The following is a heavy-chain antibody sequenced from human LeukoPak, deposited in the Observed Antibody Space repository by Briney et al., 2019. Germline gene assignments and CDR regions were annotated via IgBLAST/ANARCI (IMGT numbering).Heavy chain of an antibody. D-gene: IGHD6-19*01. J-gene: IGHJ3*02. CDR3: ARARYSSGRDAFDI. V-gene: IGHV4-39*07. CDR1: GGSISSSSYY. CDR2: IYYSGST. Sequence: PSETLSLTCTVSGGSISSSSYYWGWIRQPPGKGLEWIVSIYYSGSTYYNPSLKSRVTISVDTSKNQFSLKLSSVTAADTAVYYCARARYSSGRDAFDIWGQGTMVTVSS.